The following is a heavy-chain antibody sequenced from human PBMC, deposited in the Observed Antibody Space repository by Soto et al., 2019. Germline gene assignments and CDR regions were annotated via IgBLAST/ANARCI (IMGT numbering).Heavy chain of an antibody. CDR2: ISSSSSYI. V-gene: IGHV3-21*01. CDR3: ARGSPYSSSPGAFDY. Sequence: EVQLVESGGGLVKPGGSLRLSCAASGFTFSSYSMNWVRQAPGKGLEWVSSISSSSSYIYYADSVKGRFTISRDNAKNSLYLQMNSLRAEDTAVYYFARGSPYSSSPGAFDYWGQGTLVTVSS. CDR1: GFTFSSYS. J-gene: IGHJ4*02. D-gene: IGHD6-6*01.